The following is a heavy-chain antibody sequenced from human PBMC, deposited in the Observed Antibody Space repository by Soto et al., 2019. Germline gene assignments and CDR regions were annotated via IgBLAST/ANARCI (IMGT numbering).Heavy chain of an antibody. V-gene: IGHV4-30-4*01. D-gene: IGHD3-10*01. CDR1: GGSISSGDYY. CDR3: ARAMVDMVRGVSHRPDNFDY. Sequence: SETLSLTCTVSGGSISSGDYYWSWIRQPPGKGLEWIGYIYYSGSTYYNPSLKSRVTISVDTCKNQFSLKLSSVTAADTAVYYCARAMVDMVRGVSHRPDNFDYWGQGTLVTVSS. CDR2: IYYSGST. J-gene: IGHJ4*02.